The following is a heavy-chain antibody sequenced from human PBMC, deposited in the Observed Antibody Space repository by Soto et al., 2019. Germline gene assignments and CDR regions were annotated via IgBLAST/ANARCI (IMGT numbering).Heavy chain of an antibody. Sequence: LRLSCAASGFTFNDAWMTWVRQAPGKGLEWVGRIKTKTDGGTTDYAAPVKGRFTISRDDSKNTVYLQMNSLKIEDTGVYYCTTERCTGTNCYVKNAFDSWGQGTMVTVSS. J-gene: IGHJ3*02. V-gene: IGHV3-15*01. CDR2: IKTKTDGGTT. CDR1: GFTFNDAW. D-gene: IGHD2-2*01. CDR3: TTERCTGTNCYVKNAFDS.